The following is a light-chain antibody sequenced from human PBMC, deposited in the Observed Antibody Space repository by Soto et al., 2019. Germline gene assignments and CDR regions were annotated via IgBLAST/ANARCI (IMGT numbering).Light chain of an antibody. J-gene: IGKJ5*01. Sequence: EIVLTQSPGTLSLSPGERATLSCRASQSVRNNNLNWYQQKAGQAPRLLIYGASNRATGIPDRFSGSGSGTDFTLTISRLEPEDFAVYYCQPRGNWPPSITFGQGTRLEI. CDR1: QSVRNNN. CDR3: QPRGNWPPSIT. CDR2: GAS. V-gene: IGKV3D-20*02.